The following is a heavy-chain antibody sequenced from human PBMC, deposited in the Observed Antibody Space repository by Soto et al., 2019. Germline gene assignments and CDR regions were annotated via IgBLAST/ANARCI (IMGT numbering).Heavy chain of an antibody. J-gene: IGHJ5*02. CDR1: GGSISGGGYY. V-gene: IGHV4-31*03. Sequence: QVQLQESGPGLVKPSQTLSLTCTVSGGSISGGGYYWSWVRQHTGKGLEWIGFISDSGSAYYNPSLKSRFTILVDTSTNQFSLTMSSVTAAFTAVYYCAKFPLYGWCVPWREGTLVTVSS. CDR2: ISDSGSA. CDR3: AKFPLYGWCVP. D-gene: IGHD2-8*01.